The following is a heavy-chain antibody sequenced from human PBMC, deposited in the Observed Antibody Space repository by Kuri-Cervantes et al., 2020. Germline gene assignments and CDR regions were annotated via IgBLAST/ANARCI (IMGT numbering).Heavy chain of an antibody. V-gene: IGHV3-30-3*01. CDR3: ARDIGRFLAWFGTHGMDV. J-gene: IGHJ6*02. Sequence: GGSLRLSCAASGFTFSSYAMHWVRQAPGKGLEWVAVISYDGSNKYYADSVKGRFTISRDNSKNTLYLQMNSLRAEDTAVYYCARDIGRFLAWFGTHGMDVWGQGTTVTVSS. CDR1: GFTFSSYA. D-gene: IGHD3-3*01. CDR2: ISYDGSNK.